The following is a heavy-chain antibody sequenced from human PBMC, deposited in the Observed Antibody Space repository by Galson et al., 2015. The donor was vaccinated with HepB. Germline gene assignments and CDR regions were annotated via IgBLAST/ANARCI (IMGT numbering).Heavy chain of an antibody. Sequence: SVKVSCKASGGTFSRYAISWVRQAPGQGLEWMGGIIPIFGTAKNAQKLLGRVTITADESTSTAYMELSSLRSEDTAVCYCARAGEMATIPSAFDIWGQGTMVTVSS. D-gene: IGHD5-24*01. CDR1: GGTFSRYA. CDR2: IIPIFGTA. CDR3: ARAGEMATIPSAFDI. V-gene: IGHV1-69*13. J-gene: IGHJ3*02.